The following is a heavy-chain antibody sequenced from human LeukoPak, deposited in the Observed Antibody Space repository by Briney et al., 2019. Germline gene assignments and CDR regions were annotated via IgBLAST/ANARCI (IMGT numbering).Heavy chain of an antibody. Sequence: PSETLSLTCAVSGYSISSGYYWGWIGQPPGKGLEWIGSIYHSGSTYYNPSLKSRVTISVDTSKNQFSLKLSSVTAADTAVYYCARGRDYYDSGDFDYWGQGTLVTVSS. V-gene: IGHV4-38-2*01. D-gene: IGHD3-22*01. CDR2: IYHSGST. CDR3: ARGRDYYDSGDFDY. J-gene: IGHJ4*02. CDR1: GYSISSGYY.